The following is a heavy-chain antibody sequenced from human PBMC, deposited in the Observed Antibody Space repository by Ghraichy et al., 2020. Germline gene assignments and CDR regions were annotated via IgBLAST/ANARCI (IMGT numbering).Heavy chain of an antibody. V-gene: IGHV4-30-2*01. D-gene: IGHD1-1*01. CDR3: ASGTRGRVSDFAY. CDR1: GGSINSGGYS. J-gene: IGHJ4*02. CDR2: IYHAGTT. Sequence: SQTLSLTCVVSGGSINSGGYSWNWIRQPPGKGREWIGYIYHAGTTYYNPSLKSRVTISLDRSKNQFSLKLSSVTTADTAVYYCASGTRGRVSDFAYWGQGTLVTVSS.